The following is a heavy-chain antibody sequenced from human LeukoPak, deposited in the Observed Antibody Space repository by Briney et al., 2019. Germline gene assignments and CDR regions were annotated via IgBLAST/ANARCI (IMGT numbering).Heavy chain of an antibody. D-gene: IGHD7-27*01. CDR3: AKDPLALGIDWFDP. Sequence: GGSLRLSCAASGFTFTDYSMSWVRQAPGKGLEWVSAISGSADSKYYADSAKGRFTISRDNSKNTLYLQMNSLRAEDTAVYYCAKDPLALGIDWFDPWGQGTLVTVSS. CDR2: ISGSADSK. CDR1: GFTFTDYS. V-gene: IGHV3-23*01. J-gene: IGHJ5*02.